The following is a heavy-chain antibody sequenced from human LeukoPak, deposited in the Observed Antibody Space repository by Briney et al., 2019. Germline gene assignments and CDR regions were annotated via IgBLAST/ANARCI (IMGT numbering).Heavy chain of an antibody. CDR1: EFTFSRYW. D-gene: IGHD6-6*01. CDR3: ARDVYSSSSLDY. Sequence: GGSLRLSCAASEFTFSRYWMSWVRQAPGKGLEWVANIKQDGSEKYYVDSVKGRFTISRDNDKNSLYLQMNSLRVEDTAVYHCARDVYSSSSLDYWGQGILVTVSS. V-gene: IGHV3-7*05. J-gene: IGHJ4*02. CDR2: IKQDGSEK.